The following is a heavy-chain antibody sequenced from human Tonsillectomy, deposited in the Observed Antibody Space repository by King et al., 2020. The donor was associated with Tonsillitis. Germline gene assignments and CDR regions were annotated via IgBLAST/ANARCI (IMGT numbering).Heavy chain of an antibody. Sequence: QLQESGPGLVKPSETLSLTCSVSGGSISSYYWSWIRQPAGKGLEWIGRIYTSGSTNYNPSLKSRVTMSVETSKNQFSLKLSSVTAADTAVYYCAREGIVGATTYFDYGGQGTLVTVSS. J-gene: IGHJ4*02. D-gene: IGHD1-26*01. CDR2: IYTSGST. CDR3: AREGIVGATTYFDY. V-gene: IGHV4-4*07. CDR1: GGSISSYY.